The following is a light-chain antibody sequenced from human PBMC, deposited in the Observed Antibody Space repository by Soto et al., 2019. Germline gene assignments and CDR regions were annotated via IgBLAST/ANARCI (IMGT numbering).Light chain of an antibody. J-gene: IGLJ1*01. CDR2: GNS. CDR1: SSNIGAGYD. Sequence: QAVVTQPPSVSGAPGQRVTISCTGSSSNIGAGYDVHWYQQLPGTAPKLLIYGNSNRPSGVPDRFSGSKSGTSASLAITGLQAEDEADYYRQSYDSSLYVFGTGTKLTVL. V-gene: IGLV1-40*01. CDR3: QSYDSSLYV.